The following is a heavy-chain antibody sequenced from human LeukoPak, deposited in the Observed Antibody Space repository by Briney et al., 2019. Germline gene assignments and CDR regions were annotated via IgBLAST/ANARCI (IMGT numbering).Heavy chain of an antibody. V-gene: IGHV4-4*07. CDR1: GGSISSYY. J-gene: IGHJ6*03. Sequence: SETLSLTCTVSGGSISSYYWSWIRQPAGKGLEWIGRIYTSGSTNYNPSLKSRVTMSVDTSKNQFSLKLSSVTAADTAVYYCARLRPYGFSLYYYYMDVWGKGTTVTVSS. CDR2: IYTSGST. D-gene: IGHD3-3*01. CDR3: ARLRPYGFSLYYYYMDV.